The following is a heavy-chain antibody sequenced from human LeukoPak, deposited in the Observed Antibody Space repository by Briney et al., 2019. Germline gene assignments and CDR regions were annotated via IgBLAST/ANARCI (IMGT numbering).Heavy chain of an antibody. CDR3: AKDDAWLQYGN. V-gene: IGHV3-23*01. CDR1: GFTFSSHG. D-gene: IGHD5-24*01. CDR2: ISPNGVIT. Sequence: QPGGSLRLSCAASGFTFSSHGMNWVRQAPGKGLEWGSGISPNGVITYYADSVKGRFTISRDNSKGTVYLQMNSLRPEATAVYYCAKDDAWLQYGNWGRGTLVTVSS. J-gene: IGHJ4*02.